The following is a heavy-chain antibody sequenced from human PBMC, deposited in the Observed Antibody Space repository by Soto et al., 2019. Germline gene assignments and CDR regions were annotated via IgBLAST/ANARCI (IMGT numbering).Heavy chain of an antibody. CDR3: ARETSDWFDP. Sequence: GGSLRLSCAASGFTFSSYWMHWVRQAPGKGLVWVSRINSDGSSTSYADSVKCRFTISTDNAKNTLYLQMNSLRAEDTPLYYCARETSDWFDPWGEGTLVTVSS. V-gene: IGHV3-74*01. CDR1: GFTFSSYW. J-gene: IGHJ5*02. CDR2: INSDGSST.